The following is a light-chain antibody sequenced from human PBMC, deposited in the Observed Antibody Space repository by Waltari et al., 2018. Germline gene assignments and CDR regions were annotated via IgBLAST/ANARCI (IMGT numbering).Light chain of an antibody. J-gene: IGKJ5*01. CDR3: QQYDDWLPIT. Sequence: EIGMTQSPVTLSVSPGERVTLSCRTSRSVNFNLAWYQQKPGQAPRLLICGASTRATAVPARFSGSWSGTEFTLTISSLQSEDFAVYYCQQYDDWLPITFGQGTRLDIK. CDR1: RSVNFN. V-gene: IGKV3-15*01. CDR2: GAS.